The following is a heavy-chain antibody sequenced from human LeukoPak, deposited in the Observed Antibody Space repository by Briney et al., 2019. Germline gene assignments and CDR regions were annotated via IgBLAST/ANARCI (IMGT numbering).Heavy chain of an antibody. Sequence: PGGSLRLSCAASGFTVSSNYMSWVRQAPGKGLEWVSVIYSGGSTYYADSVKGRFTISRDNSKNTLYPQMNSLRAEDTAVYYCARGLYYYGSGSLGWFDPWGQGTLVTVSS. D-gene: IGHD3-10*01. V-gene: IGHV3-53*01. CDR1: GFTVSSNY. CDR2: IYSGGST. CDR3: ARGLYYYGSGSLGWFDP. J-gene: IGHJ5*02.